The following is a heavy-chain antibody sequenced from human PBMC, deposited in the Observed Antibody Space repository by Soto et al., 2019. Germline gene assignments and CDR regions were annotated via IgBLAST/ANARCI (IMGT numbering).Heavy chain of an antibody. CDR2: IDPSDSYT. V-gene: IGHV5-10-1*01. CDR1: GYSFTSYW. Sequence: GESRKISWKGSGYSFTSYWISCVRQMLWKGLEWMVRIDPSDSYTNYSPSFQGHVTISADKSISTAYLQWSSLKASDTAMYYCDRGTRDYVAFATWAQGTIVTVSS. D-gene: IGHD4-17*01. CDR3: DRGTRDYVAFAT. J-gene: IGHJ3*02.